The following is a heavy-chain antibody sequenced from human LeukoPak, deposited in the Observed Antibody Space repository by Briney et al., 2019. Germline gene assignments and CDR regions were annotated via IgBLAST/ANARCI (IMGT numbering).Heavy chain of an antibody. D-gene: IGHD3-16*01. CDR1: GFTFSSYG. V-gene: IGHV3-30*18. CDR3: AKGGGDYYYYMDV. J-gene: IGHJ6*03. CDR2: ISYDGSNK. Sequence: GGSLRLSCAASGFTFSSYGMHWVRQAPGKGLEWVAVISYDGSNKYYADSVKGRFTISRDNSKNTLYLQMNSLRAEDTAVYYCAKGGGDYYYYMDVWGKGTPVTVSS.